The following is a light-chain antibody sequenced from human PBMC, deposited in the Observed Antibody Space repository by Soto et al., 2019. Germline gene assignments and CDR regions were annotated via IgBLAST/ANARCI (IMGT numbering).Light chain of an antibody. CDR1: QSVSSSY. CDR3: HQYGGSPPA. J-gene: IGKJ1*01. Sequence: EIVLTQSPGTLSLSTGERATLSCRASQSVSSSYLAWYQQKPGQAPRLLIYGVSGRATGIPDRFSGSGSGTDFTLANSCPQPEAFAVYHCHQYGGSPPAFGQGTKVDIK. V-gene: IGKV3-20*01. CDR2: GVS.